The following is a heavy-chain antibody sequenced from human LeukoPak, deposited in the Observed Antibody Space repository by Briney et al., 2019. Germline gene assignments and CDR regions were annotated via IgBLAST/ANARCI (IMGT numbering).Heavy chain of an antibody. CDR2: IYYSGST. CDR3: ARPVSGTYYAPLAY. D-gene: IGHD1-26*01. V-gene: IGHV4-39*07. Sequence: SSYEMNWVRQAPGKGLEWIGSIYYSGSTYYNPSLKSRVTISVDTSKNQFSLKLSSVTAADTAVYYCARPVSGTYYAPLAYWGQGTLVTVSS. CDR1: SSYE. J-gene: IGHJ4*02.